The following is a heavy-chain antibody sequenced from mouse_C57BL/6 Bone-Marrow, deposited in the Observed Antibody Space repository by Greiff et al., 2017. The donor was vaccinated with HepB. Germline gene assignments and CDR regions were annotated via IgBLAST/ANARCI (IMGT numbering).Heavy chain of an antibody. Sequence: EVKLVESGGGLVQPGESLKLSCESNEYEFPSHDMSWVRKTPEKRLVLVAAINSDGGSTYYPDTMERRFIISRDNTKKTLYLQMSSLRSEDTALYYCASLWLRRYWYFDVWGTGTTVTVSS. J-gene: IGHJ1*03. CDR1: EYEFPSHD. D-gene: IGHD2-2*01. CDR2: INSDGGST. V-gene: IGHV5-2*01. CDR3: ASLWLRRYWYFDV.